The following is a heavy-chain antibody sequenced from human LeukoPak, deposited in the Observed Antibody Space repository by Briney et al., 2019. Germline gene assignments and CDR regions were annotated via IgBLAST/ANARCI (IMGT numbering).Heavy chain of an antibody. Sequence: ASETLSLTCAVYGGSFSGYYWSWIRQPPGKGLEWIGEINHSGSTNYNPSLKSRVTISVDTSKNQFSLKLSSVTAADTAVYYCARKGRGGYHDYWGQGTLVTVSS. CDR3: ARKGRGGYHDY. V-gene: IGHV4-34*01. CDR2: INHSGST. J-gene: IGHJ4*02. CDR1: GGSFSGYY. D-gene: IGHD3-16*01.